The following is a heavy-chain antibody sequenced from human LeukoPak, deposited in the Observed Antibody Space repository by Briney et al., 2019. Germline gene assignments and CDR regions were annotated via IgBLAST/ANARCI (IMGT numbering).Heavy chain of an antibody. D-gene: IGHD2-2*01. CDR3: ARDGEGYCSSTSCSDY. V-gene: IGHV7-4-1*02. CDR1: GYTFTGYY. Sequence: ASVKVSCKASGYTFTGYYMHWVRQAPGQGLEWMGWINTNTGNPTYAQGFTGRFVFSLDTSVSTAYLQISSLKAEDTAVYYCARDGEGYCSSTSCSDYWGQGTLVTVSS. CDR2: INTNTGNP. J-gene: IGHJ4*02.